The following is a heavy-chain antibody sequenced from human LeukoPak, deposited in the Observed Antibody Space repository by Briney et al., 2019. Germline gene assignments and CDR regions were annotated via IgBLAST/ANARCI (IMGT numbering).Heavy chain of an antibody. CDR2: TSNHGNDG. J-gene: IGHJ4*02. CDR3: TRDRGAMNDFDY. Sequence: GGSLRFSCTDSGFSFSSYAMHWVRQSPGKGLEWVAVTSNHGNDGFYADSVKGRFTISRDNSKKTLYLQMDSLRPEDTGVYYCTRDRGAMNDFDYWGQGTLVTVSS. CDR1: GFSFSSYA. D-gene: IGHD2-2*01. V-gene: IGHV3-30*01.